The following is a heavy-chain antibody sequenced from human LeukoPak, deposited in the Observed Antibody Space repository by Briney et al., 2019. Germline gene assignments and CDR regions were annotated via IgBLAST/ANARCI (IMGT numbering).Heavy chain of an antibody. Sequence: KTSETLSLTCTVSGGSISSYYWSWIRQPAGKGLEWIGRIYASGSTNYNPSLKSRVTMSVDTSKSQFSLKLISVTAADTAVYYCARDPRGIVGASHNWFDPWGQGTLVTVSS. CDR3: ARDPRGIVGASHNWFDP. CDR2: IYASGST. J-gene: IGHJ5*02. D-gene: IGHD1-26*01. V-gene: IGHV4-4*07. CDR1: GGSISSYY.